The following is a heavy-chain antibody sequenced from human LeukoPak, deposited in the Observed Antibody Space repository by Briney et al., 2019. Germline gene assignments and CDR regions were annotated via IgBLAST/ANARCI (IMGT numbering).Heavy chain of an antibody. J-gene: IGHJ4*02. V-gene: IGHV6-1*01. CDR3: ARGVAATGLTD. CDR2: TYYRSKGYN. Sequence: SQTLSPTFAFSGASVTSNSDDWNWISQSPSKGLEWLGRTYYRSKGYNEYAVAVKSRITISTDTSKNQFSLQVNSVTPEDTAVYYCARGVAATGLTDWGQGTLDTVSS. D-gene: IGHD1-26*01. CDR1: GASVTSNSDD.